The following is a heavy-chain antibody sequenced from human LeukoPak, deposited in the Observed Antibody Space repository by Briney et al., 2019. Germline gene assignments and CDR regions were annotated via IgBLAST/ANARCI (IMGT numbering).Heavy chain of an antibody. CDR1: GFTVSMNY. CDR2: IYRVGSA. J-gene: IGHJ3*02. Sequence: GGSLRLSCEDSGFTVSMNYICYVRPAPGKGVERASAIYRVGSAYYVDSVKNRFTNSRDNSKNTLHLKMNSLRAEDTAVYYYARDSRQDYYDNSGYLWFAFDIWGQGAMVTVSS. D-gene: IGHD3-22*01. CDR3: ARDSRQDYYDNSGYLWFAFDI. V-gene: IGHV3-53*01.